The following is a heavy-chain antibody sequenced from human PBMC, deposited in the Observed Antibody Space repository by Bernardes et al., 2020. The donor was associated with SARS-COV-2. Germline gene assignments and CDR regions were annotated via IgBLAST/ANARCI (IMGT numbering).Heavy chain of an antibody. Sequence: ASVKVSCKASGYTFTGHFMHWVRQAPGQGLEWLGWINPNSGGTDYAQKFQGRVTMTRDTSISTAYMELSRLRSDDTAVYYCAREKSGSYTYFHHWGQGTLLTVS. CDR2: INPNSGGT. V-gene: IGHV1-2*02. D-gene: IGHD1-26*01. CDR3: AREKSGSYTYFHH. CDR1: GYTFTGHF. J-gene: IGHJ1*01.